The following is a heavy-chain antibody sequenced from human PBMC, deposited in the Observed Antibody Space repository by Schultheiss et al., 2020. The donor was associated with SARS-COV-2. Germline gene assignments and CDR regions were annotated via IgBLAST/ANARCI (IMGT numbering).Heavy chain of an antibody. D-gene: IGHD6-13*01. CDR2: ISSSSSYI. CDR3: AKGSSWYYYNQYYFDY. V-gene: IGHV3-21*04. J-gene: IGHJ4*02. Sequence: GESLKISCAASGFTFSSYSMNWVRQAPGKGLEWVSSISSSSSYIYYADSVKGRFTISRDNAKNSLYLQMNSLRAEDTALYYCAKGSSWYYYNQYYFDYWGQGTLVTVSS. CDR1: GFTFSSYS.